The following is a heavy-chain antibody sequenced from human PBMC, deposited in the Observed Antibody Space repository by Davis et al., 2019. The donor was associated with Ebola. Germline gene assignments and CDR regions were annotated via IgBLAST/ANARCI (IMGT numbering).Heavy chain of an antibody. J-gene: IGHJ6*02. CDR3: AKSGITVFGVIRDYYYGMDV. CDR1: GFTFSNYA. D-gene: IGHD3-3*01. Sequence: PGGSLRLSCGASGFTFSNYAMSWVRQAPGKGLEWVAGISGSGGNLYYGYSVKGRFTISRDNTKNTLYLQMKNLRADDSALYYCAKSGITVFGVIRDYYYGMDVWGQGTTVTVSS. CDR2: ISGSGGNL. V-gene: IGHV3-23*01.